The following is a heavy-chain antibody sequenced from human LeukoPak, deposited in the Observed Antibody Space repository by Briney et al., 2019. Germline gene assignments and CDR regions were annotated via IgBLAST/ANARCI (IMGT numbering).Heavy chain of an antibody. CDR1: GGSISGGGYY. D-gene: IGHD6-19*01. CDR3: ARVIAVTGMAHWFDP. CDR2: IYYSGST. Sequence: PSQTLSLTCTVSGGSISGGGYYGSWIRQHPGKGLEWIGYIYYSGSTYYNPSLKSRVTISVDTSKNQFSLKLSSVTAADTAVYYCARVIAVTGMAHWFDPWGQGTLVTVSS. V-gene: IGHV4-31*03. J-gene: IGHJ5*02.